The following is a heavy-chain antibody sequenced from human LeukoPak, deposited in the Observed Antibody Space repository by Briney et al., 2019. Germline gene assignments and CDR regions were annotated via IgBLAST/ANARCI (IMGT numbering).Heavy chain of an antibody. D-gene: IGHD3-22*01. V-gene: IGHV3-21*01. J-gene: IGHJ3*02. CDR1: EFTFSSYS. CDR3: ARDSSGYYWVGHDAFDI. CDR2: ISSSSSYI. Sequence: PGGSLRLSCAASEFTFSSYSMNWVRQAPGKGLEWVSSISSSSSYIYYADSVKGRFTISRDNAKNSLYLQMNSLRAEDTAVYYCARDSSGYYWVGHDAFDIWGQGTMVTVSS.